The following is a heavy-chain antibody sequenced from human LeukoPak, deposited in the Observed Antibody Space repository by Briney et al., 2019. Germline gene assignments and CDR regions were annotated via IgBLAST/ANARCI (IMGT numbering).Heavy chain of an antibody. Sequence: GASVKVSCKASGYTFTSYGISWVRQAPGQGLEWMGWISAYNGNTNYAQKLQGRVTMTTDTSTSTAYMELRSLRSDDTAVYYCARDGLYSGSYPSPGYWGQGTLVTVPS. D-gene: IGHD1-26*01. J-gene: IGHJ4*02. CDR2: ISAYNGNT. CDR3: ARDGLYSGSYPSPGY. V-gene: IGHV1-18*01. CDR1: GYTFTSYG.